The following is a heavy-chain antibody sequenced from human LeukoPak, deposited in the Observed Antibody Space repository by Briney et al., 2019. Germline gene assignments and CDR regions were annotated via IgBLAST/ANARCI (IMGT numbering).Heavy chain of an antibody. CDR3: ARHRDYYDT. D-gene: IGHD3-22*01. CDR1: GGSISSYY. J-gene: IGHJ4*01. Sequence: SETLSLTCTVSGGSISSYYWSWLRQPPGKGLEWIGYIYYSGSTDYNPSLKSRVTISVDTSKNQFSLKLRSVTAADTAVYFCARHRDYYDTWGHGTLVTVSS. CDR2: IYYSGST. V-gene: IGHV4-59*01.